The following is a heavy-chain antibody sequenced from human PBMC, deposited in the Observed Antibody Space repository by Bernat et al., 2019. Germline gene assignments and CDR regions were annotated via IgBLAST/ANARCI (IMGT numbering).Heavy chain of an antibody. CDR3: ARHRGSWYSYGMDV. D-gene: IGHD6-13*01. V-gene: IGHV4-39*01. CDR2: IYYSGST. CDR1: GGSISSSSYY. Sequence: QLQLQESGPGLVKPSETLSLTCTVSGGSISSSSYYWGWIRQPPGKGLGWIGSIYYSGSTYYNPSLKSRVTISVDTSKNQFSLKLSSVTAADTAVYYCARHRGSWYSYGMDVWGQGTTVTGSS. J-gene: IGHJ6*02.